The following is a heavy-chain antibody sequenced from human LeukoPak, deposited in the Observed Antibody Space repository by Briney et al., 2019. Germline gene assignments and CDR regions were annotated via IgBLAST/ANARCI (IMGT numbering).Heavy chain of an antibody. D-gene: IGHD3-22*01. CDR1: GFTFSNYA. Sequence: GGSLRLSCAASGFTFSNYAMHWVRQAPGKGLEWVSLISGDGGSTYYADSVKGRFTISRDNSKNSLYLQMNSLRTEDTALYYCAKGSDSSGYFPYDLDYWGQGTLVTVSS. J-gene: IGHJ4*02. V-gene: IGHV3-43*02. CDR3: AKGSDSSGYFPYDLDY. CDR2: ISGDGGST.